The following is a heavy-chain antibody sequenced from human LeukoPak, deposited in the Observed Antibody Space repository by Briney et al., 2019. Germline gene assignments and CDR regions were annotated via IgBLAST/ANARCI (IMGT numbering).Heavy chain of an antibody. V-gene: IGHV4-59*08. D-gene: IGHD3-10*01. CDR3: ARHLGAVRGVIIGYFDY. CDR2: IHYSGST. CDR1: GGSISSYY. Sequence: SETLSLTCTVSGGSISSYYWSWIRQPPGKGLEWIGYIHYSGSTNYNPSLKSRVTISVDTSKNQFSLKLSSVTAADTAVYYCARHLGAVRGVIIGYFDYWGQGTLVTVSS. J-gene: IGHJ4*02.